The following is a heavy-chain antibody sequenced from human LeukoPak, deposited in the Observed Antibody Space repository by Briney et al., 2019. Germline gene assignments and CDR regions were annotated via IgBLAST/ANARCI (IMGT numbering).Heavy chain of an antibody. J-gene: IGHJ4*02. D-gene: IGHD6-19*01. CDR1: GFTFSSCA. CDR2: ISGSGSST. V-gene: IGHV3-64D*09. CDR3: VTSSSSGWYADY. Sequence: GGSLRLSCSASGFTFSSCAMHWVRHAPGKGLEYVSAISGSGSSTYYADSVKGRFTISRDNSKNTLFLQMSSLRPEDTAVYYCVTSSSSGWYADYWGQGTLVTVSS.